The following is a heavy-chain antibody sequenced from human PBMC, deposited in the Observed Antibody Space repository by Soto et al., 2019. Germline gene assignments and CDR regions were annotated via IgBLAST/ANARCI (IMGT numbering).Heavy chain of an antibody. CDR1: GFTFDDYA. CDR2: ISWNSGSI. D-gene: IGHD5-18*01. J-gene: IGHJ6*02. Sequence: PGGSLSLSCAASGFTFDDYAMHWVRQAPGKGLEWVSGISWNSGSIGYADSAKGRFTISRDNAKNSLYLQMNSLRAEDTALYYCAKDSGYPRHHYYYGMDVWGQGTTVTV. CDR3: AKDSGYPRHHYYYGMDV. V-gene: IGHV3-9*01.